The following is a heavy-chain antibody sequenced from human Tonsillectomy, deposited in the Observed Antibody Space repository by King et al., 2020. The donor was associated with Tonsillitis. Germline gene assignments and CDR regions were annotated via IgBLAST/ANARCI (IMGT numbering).Heavy chain of an antibody. CDR2: ISSTGSTI. Sequence: VQLVESGGGLVQPGGSLRLSCVASGFTFSSYSMNWVRQAPGKGLEWLSYISSTGSTIYYADSVKGRFTISRDNAKNSLYLQMNSLRAEETAVYYFARDRPWATVTANYCGQGTLVTVSS. CDR1: GFTFSSYS. J-gene: IGHJ4*02. D-gene: IGHD4-17*01. V-gene: IGHV3-48*01. CDR3: ARDRPWATVTANY.